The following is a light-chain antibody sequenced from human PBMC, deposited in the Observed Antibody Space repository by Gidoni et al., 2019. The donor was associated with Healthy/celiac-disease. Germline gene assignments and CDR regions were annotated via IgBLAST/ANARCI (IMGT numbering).Light chain of an antibody. CDR2: GAS. CDR1: QSVSSN. V-gene: IGKV3-15*01. CDR3: QQYNNWPYT. J-gene: IGKJ2*01. Sequence: EIVMTQSPATLSVSPGHIATLSCRASQSVSSNLAWYQQKPGQAPRLLIYGASTRATGIPARFSGSWSGTEFTLTISSLQSEDFAVYYCQQYNNWPYTFGQGTKLEIK.